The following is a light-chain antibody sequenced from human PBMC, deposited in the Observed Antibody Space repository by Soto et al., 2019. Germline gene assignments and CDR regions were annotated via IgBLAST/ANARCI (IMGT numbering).Light chain of an antibody. V-gene: IGLV2-8*01. CDR1: INDVGGYNY. CDR2: EVV. J-gene: IGLJ2*01. CDR3: CSYAGHTNVL. Sequence: QSAPTQPPSASGSPGQSVTISCTGTINDVGGYNYVSWYQHYPGEAPKLMIYEVVKRPSGVPDRFSGSKSGNTASLTVSGLQAEDEADYYCCSYAGHTNVLFGGGTQLTVL.